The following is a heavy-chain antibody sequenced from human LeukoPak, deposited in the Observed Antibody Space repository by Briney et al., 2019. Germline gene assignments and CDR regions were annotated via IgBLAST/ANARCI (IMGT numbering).Heavy chain of an antibody. Sequence: SETLSLTCAVYGGSFSGYYWSWIRQPPGKGLEWIGEINHSGSTNYNPSLKSRVTISVDTSKNQFSLKLSSVTAADTAVYYCARRYFNLWGRGTLVTVSS. CDR3: ARRYFNL. J-gene: IGHJ2*01. CDR2: INHSGST. CDR1: GGSFSGYY. V-gene: IGHV4-34*01.